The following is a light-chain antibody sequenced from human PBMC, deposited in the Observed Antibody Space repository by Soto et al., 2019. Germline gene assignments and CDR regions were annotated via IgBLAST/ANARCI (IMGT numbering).Light chain of an antibody. CDR3: QQYGSSPRA. V-gene: IGKV3-20*01. CDR1: QSVSRND. CDR2: GAS. Sequence: EIVVTQSPATLCLSPGERATLSCRASQSVSRNDLAWYQQKPGQAPRLLIYGASNRATGIPDRFSGSGSGTDFTLTISRLEPEDFAVYYCQQYGSSPRAFGQGTKVDNK. J-gene: IGKJ1*01.